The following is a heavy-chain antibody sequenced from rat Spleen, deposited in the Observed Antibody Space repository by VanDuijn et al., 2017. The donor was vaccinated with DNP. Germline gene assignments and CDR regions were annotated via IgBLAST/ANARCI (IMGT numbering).Heavy chain of an antibody. V-gene: IGHV5-27*01. D-gene: IGHD5-1*01. CDR2: ISTGGGIT. J-gene: IGHJ2*01. CDR3: TTYTSHWERRAFDY. CDR1: GFTFSDYY. Sequence: EVQLVESGGGLVQPGRSLKLSCAASGFTFSDYYMAWVRQAPTKGLDWVAYISTGGGITHYRDSVKGLFTISRDNAQSTLYLQMDSLRSEDTATYYCTTYTSHWERRAFDYWGQGVMVTVSS.